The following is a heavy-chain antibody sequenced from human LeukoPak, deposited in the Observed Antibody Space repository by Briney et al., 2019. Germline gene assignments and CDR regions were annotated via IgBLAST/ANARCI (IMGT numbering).Heavy chain of an antibody. CDR2: IYHSGST. CDR1: GGSFSGYY. Sequence: SETLCLTCAVSGGSFSGYYWGWIRQPPGKGLEWIGSIYHSGSTYYNPSLKSRVTISVDTSKNQFSLKLSSVTAADTAVYYCARDASTGALDYWGQGTLVTVSS. CDR3: ARDASTGALDY. D-gene: IGHD4-17*01. J-gene: IGHJ4*02. V-gene: IGHV4-38-2*02.